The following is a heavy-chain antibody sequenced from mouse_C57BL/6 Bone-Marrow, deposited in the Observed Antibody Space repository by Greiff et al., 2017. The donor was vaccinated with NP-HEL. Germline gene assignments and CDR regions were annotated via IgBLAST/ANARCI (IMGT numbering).Heavy chain of an antibody. CDR3: ARPDYYGSSSYFDY. CDR2: ISNGGGST. J-gene: IGHJ2*01. V-gene: IGHV5-12*01. CDR1: GFTFSDYY. Sequence: EVQVVESGGGLVQPGGSLKLSCAASGFTFSDYYMYWVRQTPEKRLEWVAYISNGGGSTYYPDTVKGRFTISRDNAKNTLYLQMSRLNSEETAMYYCARPDYYGSSSYFDYWGQGTTLTVSS. D-gene: IGHD1-1*01.